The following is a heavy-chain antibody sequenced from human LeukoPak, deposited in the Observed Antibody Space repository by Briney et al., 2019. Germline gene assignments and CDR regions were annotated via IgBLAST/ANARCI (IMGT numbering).Heavy chain of an antibody. CDR3: ARGPAYSSSSGPFDY. CDR1: GFTFSSYS. V-gene: IGHV3-21*01. Sequence: GGPLRLSCAASGFTFSSYSMNWVRQAPGKGLEWVSSISSSSSYIYYADSVKGQFTISRDNAKNSLYLQINSLRAEDTAVYYCARGPAYSSSSGPFDYWGQGTLVTVSS. J-gene: IGHJ4*02. D-gene: IGHD6-6*01. CDR2: ISSSSSYI.